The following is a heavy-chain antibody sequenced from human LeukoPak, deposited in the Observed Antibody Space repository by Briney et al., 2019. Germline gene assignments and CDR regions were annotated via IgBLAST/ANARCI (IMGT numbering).Heavy chain of an antibody. CDR3: ARLGYDFWSGYSNWFDP. J-gene: IGHJ5*02. Sequence: ASVKVSCKASGGTFSSYAISWVRQAPGQGLEWMGGIIPIFGTANYAQKFQGRVTITADESTSTAYMELRSLRSDDTAVYYCARLGYDFWSGYSNWFDPWGQGTLVTVSS. V-gene: IGHV1-69*13. CDR2: IIPIFGTA. CDR1: GGTFSSYA. D-gene: IGHD3-3*01.